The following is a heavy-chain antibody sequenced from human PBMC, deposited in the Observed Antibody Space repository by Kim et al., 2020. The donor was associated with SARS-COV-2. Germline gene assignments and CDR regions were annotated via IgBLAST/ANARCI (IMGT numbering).Heavy chain of an antibody. V-gene: IGHV3-23*01. CDR1: GFTFSSYA. J-gene: IGHJ4*02. D-gene: IGHD3-3*01. CDR2: ISGSGGST. Sequence: GGSLRLSFAASGFTFSSYAMSWVRQAPGKGLEWVSAISGSGGSTYYADSVKGRFTISRDNSKNTLYLQMNSLRAEDTAVYYCAKDGRITIFGVVITQTYYFDYWGQGTLVTVSS. CDR3: AKDGRITIFGVVITQTYYFDY.